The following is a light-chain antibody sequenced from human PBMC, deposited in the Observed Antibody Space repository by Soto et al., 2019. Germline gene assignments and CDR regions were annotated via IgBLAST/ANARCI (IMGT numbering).Light chain of an antibody. V-gene: IGKV2-28*01. CDR1: QSLLYINGYSY. CDR3: MQALQTPWT. CDR2: LAS. J-gene: IGKJ1*01. Sequence: DIVMTQSPLSLPVTPGEPASISCRSSQSLLYINGYSYLDWYLQKPGRSPQLLIYLASDRAPGVPDRFSGSGSGTDFTLRISRVEAEDVGVYYCMQALQTPWTFVQGTKVEIK.